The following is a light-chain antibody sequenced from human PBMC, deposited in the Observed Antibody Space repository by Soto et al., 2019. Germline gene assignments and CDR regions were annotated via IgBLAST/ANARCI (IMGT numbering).Light chain of an antibody. CDR1: QSVSSY. Sequence: EIVLTQSPATLSLSPGERATLSCRASQSVSSYLAWYQQKPGQAPRLLIYDASNRATGIPARFSGSGSGTDFTLTISSLEPEVFAVYYCQQRSNWLWTFGQGTKVEIK. V-gene: IGKV3-11*01. CDR3: QQRSNWLWT. J-gene: IGKJ1*01. CDR2: DAS.